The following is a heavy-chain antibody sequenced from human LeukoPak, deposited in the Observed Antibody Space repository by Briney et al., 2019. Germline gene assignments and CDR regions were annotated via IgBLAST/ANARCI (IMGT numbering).Heavy chain of an antibody. CDR3: ARHGFAGAFQH. V-gene: IGHV4-34*01. Sequence: SETLSLTCAVYGGSFSGYYWSWIRQPPGKGLEWIGSTYYNGVTYYKPSLKSRATVSVDASKNQFSLKLTSVTAADTAVYYCARHGFAGAFQHWGQGTLVTVSS. D-gene: IGHD3-10*01. CDR2: TYYNGVT. J-gene: IGHJ1*01. CDR1: GGSFSGYY.